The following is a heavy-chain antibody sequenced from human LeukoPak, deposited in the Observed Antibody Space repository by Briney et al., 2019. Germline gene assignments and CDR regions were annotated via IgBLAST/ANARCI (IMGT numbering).Heavy chain of an antibody. J-gene: IGHJ4*02. CDR1: GFTFSSYG. D-gene: IGHD6-13*01. CDR2: ISYDGSNK. CDR3: AKDHKDDSSFDY. Sequence: PGRSLRLSCAASGFTFSSYGMHWVRQAPGKGLEWVAVISYDGSNKYYADSVKGRFTISRDNSKNTLYLQMNSLRAEDTAVYYCAKDHKDDSSFDYWGQGTLFTVSS. V-gene: IGHV3-30*18.